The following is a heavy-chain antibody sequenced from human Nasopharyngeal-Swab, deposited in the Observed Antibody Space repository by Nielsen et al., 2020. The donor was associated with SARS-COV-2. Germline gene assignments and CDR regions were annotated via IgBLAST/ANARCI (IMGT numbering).Heavy chain of an antibody. J-gene: IGHJ4*02. CDR3: VRDYYNYVFGRENFDI. V-gene: IGHV3-73*01. CDR1: GFVFSGSA. D-gene: IGHD3-16*01. Sequence: GESLKISCAASGFVFSGSAIHWVRQASGRGLEWVCRIGVKAHNYATTYAASVKGRFTISRDDSKITAFLQMDSLTAEDTAIYYCVRDYYNYVFGRENFDIWGQGTLVTVSS. CDR2: IGVKAHNYAT.